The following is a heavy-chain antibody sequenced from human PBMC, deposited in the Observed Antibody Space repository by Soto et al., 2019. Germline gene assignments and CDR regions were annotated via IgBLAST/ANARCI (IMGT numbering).Heavy chain of an antibody. J-gene: IGHJ3*02. Sequence: EVQLVESGGGLVQPGGSLRLSCAASGFTFNRFTMNWVRQAPGEGLEWVSCISSSSSTIYYADSVKGRFTISRDNAKNSLYLQMNSLRDEDTAVYYCARDSGYGDYTYDAFDIWGQGTMVTVSS. D-gene: IGHD4-17*01. CDR2: ISSSSSTI. CDR3: ARDSGYGDYTYDAFDI. V-gene: IGHV3-48*02. CDR1: GFTFNRFT.